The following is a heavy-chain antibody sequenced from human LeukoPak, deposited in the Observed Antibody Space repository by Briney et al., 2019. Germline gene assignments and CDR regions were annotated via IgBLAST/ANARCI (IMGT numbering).Heavy chain of an antibody. CDR1: GFTFDDYA. CDR3: AKALYGSGSYSIGFLFFDY. J-gene: IGHJ4*02. V-gene: IGHV3-9*01. D-gene: IGHD3-10*01. CDR2: ISWNSGSI. Sequence: PGGSLRLSCAASGFTFDDYAMHWVRQAPGKGLEWVSGISWNSGSIGYADSVKGRFTISRDNAKNSLYLQMNSLRAEDTALYYCAKALYGSGSYSIGFLFFDYWGQGTLVTVSP.